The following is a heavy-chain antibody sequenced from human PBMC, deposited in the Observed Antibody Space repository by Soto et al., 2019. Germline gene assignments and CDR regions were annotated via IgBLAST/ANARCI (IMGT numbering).Heavy chain of an antibody. CDR3: AKEYSTSFDY. V-gene: IGHV4-61*01. Sequence: SETLSLTCTVSGGSVSSGSYYWSWVRQPPGKGLEWIGYIYYNGRTKYNPSLESRVTLSADTSKNQFSLKLNSVTAADTAVYYCAKEYSTSFDYWGQGTPVTVSS. CDR1: GGSVSSGSYY. D-gene: IGHD6-6*01. CDR2: IYYNGRT. J-gene: IGHJ4*02.